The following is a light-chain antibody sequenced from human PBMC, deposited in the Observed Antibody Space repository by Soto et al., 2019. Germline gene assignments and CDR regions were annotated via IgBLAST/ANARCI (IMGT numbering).Light chain of an antibody. CDR2: SNN. J-gene: IGLJ2*01. Sequence: QPVLTQPPSASGTPGQRVTISCSGSSSNIGTYTVNWYQQVPGTAPKLLIYSNNQRPSGVPDRFSGSKSGTSASLAISGLQSEDEADYYWAAWDASLNGVIFGGGTKVTVL. CDR1: SSNIGTYT. CDR3: AAWDASLNGVI. V-gene: IGLV1-44*01.